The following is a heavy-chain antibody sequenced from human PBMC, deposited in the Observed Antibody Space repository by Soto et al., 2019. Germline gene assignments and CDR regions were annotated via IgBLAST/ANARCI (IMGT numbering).Heavy chain of an antibody. D-gene: IGHD2-2*01. J-gene: IGHJ4*02. V-gene: IGHV1-69*04. CDR3: AREVVPAYYFDY. CDR1: GGTFSSYT. Sequence: GASVKVSCKASGGTFSSYTISWVRQAPGQGLEWMGRIIPILGIANYAQKFQGRVTITADKSTSTAYMELSSLRSEDTAVYYCAREVVPAYYFDYWGQGTLVTVSS. CDR2: IIPILGIA.